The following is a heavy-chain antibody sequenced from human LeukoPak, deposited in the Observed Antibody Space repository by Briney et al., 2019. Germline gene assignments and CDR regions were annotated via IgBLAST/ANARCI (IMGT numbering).Heavy chain of an antibody. CDR3: AKAQDWGSASYSDY. Sequence: PGGSLRLSCAASGFTFSSTWMTWVRQAPGKGLEWVSAISGGGGTTYYADSVTGRFTISRDNSMNTLYLQMNSLRGEDTAVYYCAKAQDWGSASYSDYWGQGTLVTVSS. V-gene: IGHV3-23*01. CDR1: GFTFSSTW. J-gene: IGHJ4*02. D-gene: IGHD7-27*01. CDR2: ISGGGGTT.